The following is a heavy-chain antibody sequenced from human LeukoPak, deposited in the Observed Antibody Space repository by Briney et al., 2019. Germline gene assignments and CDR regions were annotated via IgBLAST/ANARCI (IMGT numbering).Heavy chain of an antibody. CDR3: AKDVYCSGGSCPGNWFDP. V-gene: IGHV3-30*18. J-gene: IGHJ5*02. CDR1: GFTFSSYG. CDR2: ISYDGSNK. Sequence: GGSLRLSCAASGFTFSSYGMHWVRRAPGKGLEWVAVISYDGSNKYYADSVKGRFTISRDNSKNTLYLQMNSLRAEDTAVYYCAKDVYCSGGSCPGNWFDPWGQGTLVTVSS. D-gene: IGHD2-15*01.